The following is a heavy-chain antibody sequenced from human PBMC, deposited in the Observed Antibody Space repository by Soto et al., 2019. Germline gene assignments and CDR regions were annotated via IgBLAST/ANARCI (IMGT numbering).Heavy chain of an antibody. V-gene: IGHV1-18*01. CDR2: ISAYNGDT. J-gene: IGHJ4*02. CDR3: ARDPPPPDY. CDR1: GYPCASYA. Sequence: QVQLVQSGAEVKKPGASVKVSCKASGYPCASYAISWMRQAPGQGLEWMGWISAYNGDTNYAQKLQGRVTMTTDTATSAAYMELRSLRSDDTAVYYCARDPPPPDYWGQGTLVTVSS.